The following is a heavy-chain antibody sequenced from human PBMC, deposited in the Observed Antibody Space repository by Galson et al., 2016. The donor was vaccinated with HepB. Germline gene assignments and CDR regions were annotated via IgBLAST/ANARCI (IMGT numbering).Heavy chain of an antibody. CDR3: ARDGPQLTTSALDF. CDR2: ITTSGHYI. V-gene: IGHV3-21*01. D-gene: IGHD1-14*01. Sequence: SLRLSCAASGFTFSRYTMNWVRQAPGKGLEWVSSITTSGHYIYYADSVKGRFTISRDNGKTSLYLEMNSLRAEDTALYFCARDGPQLTTSALDFWGLVTLVTVSS. J-gene: IGHJ3*01. CDR1: GFTFSRYT.